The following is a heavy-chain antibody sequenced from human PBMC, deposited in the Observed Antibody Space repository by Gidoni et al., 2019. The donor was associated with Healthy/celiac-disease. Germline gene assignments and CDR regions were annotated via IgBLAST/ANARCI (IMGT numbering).Heavy chain of an antibody. CDR3: ARDRGGPEDYYYGMDV. V-gene: IGHV3-53*01. J-gene: IGHJ6*02. CDR1: GFTASSNY. CDR2: IYSGGST. D-gene: IGHD2-15*01. Sequence: EVQLVESGGGLIQPGGSLRLSCAASGFTASSNYMSWVRQAPGEGLEWVSVIYSGGSTYYADSVKGRFTISRDNSKNTLYLQMNSLRAEDTAVYYCARDRGGPEDYYYGMDVWGQGTTVTVSS.